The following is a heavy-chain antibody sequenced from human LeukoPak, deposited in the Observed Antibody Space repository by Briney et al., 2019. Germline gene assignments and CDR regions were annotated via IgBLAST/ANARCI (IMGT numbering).Heavy chain of an antibody. CDR2: IRYDGSNK. CDR3: AKDNPVVVPAGGKYFQH. Sequence: GGSLRLSCAASGFTFSSYGMHWVRQAPGKGLEWVAFIRYDGSNKYYADSVKGRFTISRDNSKNTLYLQMNSLRAEDTAVYYCAKDNPVVVPAGGKYFQHGGRAPLVT. J-gene: IGHJ1*01. CDR1: GFTFSSYG. V-gene: IGHV3-30*02. D-gene: IGHD2-2*01.